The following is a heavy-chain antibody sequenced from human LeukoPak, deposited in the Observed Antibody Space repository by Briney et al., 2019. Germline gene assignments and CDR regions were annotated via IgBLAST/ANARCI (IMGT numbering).Heavy chain of an antibody. V-gene: IGHV1-69*13. J-gene: IGHJ4*02. Sequence: GASVKVSCKASGDTFSSYAISWVRQAPGQGLEWMGGIIPIFGTANYAQKFQGRVTITADESTSTAYMELSSLRSEDTAVYYCARRRLLYCSGGSCYLDYWGQGTLVTVSS. CDR2: IIPIFGTA. CDR3: ARRRLLYCSGGSCYLDY. CDR1: GDTFSSYA. D-gene: IGHD2-15*01.